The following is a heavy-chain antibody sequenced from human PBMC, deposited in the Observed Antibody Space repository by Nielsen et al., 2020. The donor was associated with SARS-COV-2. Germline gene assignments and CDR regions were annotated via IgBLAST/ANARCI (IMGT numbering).Heavy chain of an antibody. D-gene: IGHD3-3*01. J-gene: IGHJ2*01. CDR1: GGSISSSNW. V-gene: IGHV4-4*02. CDR2: IYHSGST. CDR3: ARGRRDFWSGYYSSYFDL. Sequence: SETLSLTCAVSGGSISSSNWWSWVRQPPGKGLEWIGEIYHSGSTNYNPSLKSRVTISVDKSKNQFSLKLSSVTAADTAVYYCARGRRDFWSGYYSSYFDLWGRGTLVTVSS.